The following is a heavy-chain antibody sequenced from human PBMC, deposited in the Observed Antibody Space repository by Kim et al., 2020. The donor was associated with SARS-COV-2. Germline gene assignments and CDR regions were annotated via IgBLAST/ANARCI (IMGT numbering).Heavy chain of an antibody. Sequence: GGSLRLSCAASGFTFSSYALSWVRQAPGKGLEWVSGISSSGGDTSYADSVQGRFTISRDNSKNALNREMNSLRVEDTALYYCAKGTEITAPFYDYWCQGT. CDR1: GFTFSSYA. V-gene: IGHV3-23*01. D-gene: IGHD1-20*01. CDR2: ISSSGGDT. CDR3: AKGTEITAPFYDY. J-gene: IGHJ4*02.